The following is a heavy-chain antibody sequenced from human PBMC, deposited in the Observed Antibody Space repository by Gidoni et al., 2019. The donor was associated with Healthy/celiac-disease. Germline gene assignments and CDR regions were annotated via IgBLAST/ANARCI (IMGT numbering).Heavy chain of an antibody. D-gene: IGHD3-3*01. J-gene: IGHJ6*03. CDR3: ARDLNPNYDYQPFYYMDV. CDR2: TNGGNGNT. CDR1: GYSFTIYA. Sequence: QVQLVQSEAEAKKPGASVKVSCQASGYSFTIYAIHWVSQAPGQRLEWMGWTNGGNGNTKYSQKFQGRVTFTRDTSAGTAYMELSSLRSEDTAVYYCARDLNPNYDYQPFYYMDVWGKGTTVTVSS. V-gene: IGHV1-3*01.